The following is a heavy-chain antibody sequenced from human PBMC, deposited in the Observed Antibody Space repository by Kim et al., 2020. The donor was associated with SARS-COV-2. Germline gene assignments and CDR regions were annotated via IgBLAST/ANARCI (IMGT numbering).Heavy chain of an antibody. CDR3: ARAGIYGSGTFTPLDH. CDR1: GYTFTSYY. Sequence: ASVKVSCKASGYTFTSYYMHWVRQAPGQGLEWMGIINPSAGATTYAQRFRGRVTMTWDTSTSTVYMDLSSLRSDDTAVYYCARAGIYGSGTFTPLDHWGQGTLVTVSS. D-gene: IGHD3-10*01. J-gene: IGHJ4*02. CDR2: INPSAGAT. V-gene: IGHV1-46*01.